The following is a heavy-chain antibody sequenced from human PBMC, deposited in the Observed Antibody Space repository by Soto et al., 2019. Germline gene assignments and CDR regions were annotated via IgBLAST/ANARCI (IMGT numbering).Heavy chain of an antibody. D-gene: IGHD7-27*01. CDR2: ISYDGSNK. Sequence: QPGGSLRLSCAASGFTFSSYDMHWVRQAPGKGLEWVAVISYDGSNKYYADSVKGRFTISRDNSKNTLYLQMNSLRAEDTAVYYCAKASQLGTFYYYYGMDVWGQGTTVTVSS. V-gene: IGHV3-30*18. CDR3: AKASQLGTFYYYYGMDV. J-gene: IGHJ6*02. CDR1: GFTFSSYD.